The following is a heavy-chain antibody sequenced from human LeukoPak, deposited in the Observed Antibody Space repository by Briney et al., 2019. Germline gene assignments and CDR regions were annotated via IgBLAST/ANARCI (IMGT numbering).Heavy chain of an antibody. CDR1: GGSISSYY. CDR3: ARVTGYVMEDYFDY. J-gene: IGHJ4*02. D-gene: IGHD6-13*01. Sequence: PSQTLSLTCTVSGGSISSYYWSWIRQPPGKGLEWIGYIYYSGSTNYNPSLKSRVTISVDTSKNQFSLRLSSVTAADTAVYYCARVTGYVMEDYFDYWGQGTLVTVSS. CDR2: IYYSGST. V-gene: IGHV4-59*01.